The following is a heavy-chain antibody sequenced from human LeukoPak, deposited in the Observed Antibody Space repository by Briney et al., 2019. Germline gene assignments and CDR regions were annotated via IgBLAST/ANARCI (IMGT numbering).Heavy chain of an antibody. Sequence: SQTLSLTCAVSGGSISSGGYSWSWIRQPPGKGLEWIGYIYHSGSTYYNPSLKSRVTISVDRSKNQFSLKLSSVTAADTAVYYCASGMVRGVPFDYWGQGTLVTVSS. J-gene: IGHJ4*02. CDR1: GGSISSGGYS. CDR3: ASGMVRGVPFDY. CDR2: IYHSGST. V-gene: IGHV4-30-2*01. D-gene: IGHD3-10*01.